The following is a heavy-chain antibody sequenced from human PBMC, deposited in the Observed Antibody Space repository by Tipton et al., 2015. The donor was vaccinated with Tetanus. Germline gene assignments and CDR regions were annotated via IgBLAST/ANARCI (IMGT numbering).Heavy chain of an antibody. CDR2: IYHTGAA. Sequence: LSCTVSGDSLVRGGYYWTWIRHLPGKGLEWIGYIYHTGAAHYNPSLKSRVTLSVDMSKNQFFLKMISMTAADTAVYFCARDFGSNHNWFDPWGQGTPVTVSS. CDR1: GDSLVRGGYY. V-gene: IGHV4-31*02. CDR3: ARDFGSNHNWFDP. J-gene: IGHJ5*02. D-gene: IGHD6-13*01.